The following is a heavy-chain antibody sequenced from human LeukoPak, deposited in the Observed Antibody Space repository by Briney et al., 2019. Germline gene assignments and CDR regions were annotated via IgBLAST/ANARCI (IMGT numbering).Heavy chain of an antibody. CDR1: GFTFSNAW. D-gene: IGHD3-9*01. CDR3: TTDAFAGTASRYYDILTGYYDFDY. J-gene: IGHJ4*02. V-gene: IGHV3-15*07. CDR2: IKSKTDGGTT. Sequence: GGSLRLSCAASGFTFSNAWMNWVRQAPGKGLEWVGRIKSKTDGGTTDYAAPVKGRFTISRDDSKNTLYLQMNSLKTEDTAVYYCTTDAFAGTASRYYDILTGYYDFDYWGQGTLVTVSS.